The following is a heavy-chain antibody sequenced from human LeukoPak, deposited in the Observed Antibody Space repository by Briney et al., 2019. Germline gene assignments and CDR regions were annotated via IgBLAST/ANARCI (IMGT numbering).Heavy chain of an antibody. CDR1: GGSFSGYY. CDR3: ARGSRISLFGVTHMRGSFDI. Sequence: PSETLSLTCAVYGGSFSGYYWSWIRQPPGKGLEWIGEINHSGSTNYNPSLKSRVTISVDTSKNQFPLKLSSVTAADTAVYYCARGSRISLFGVTHMRGSFDIWGQGTMVTVSS. V-gene: IGHV4-34*01. CDR2: INHSGST. J-gene: IGHJ3*02. D-gene: IGHD3-3*01.